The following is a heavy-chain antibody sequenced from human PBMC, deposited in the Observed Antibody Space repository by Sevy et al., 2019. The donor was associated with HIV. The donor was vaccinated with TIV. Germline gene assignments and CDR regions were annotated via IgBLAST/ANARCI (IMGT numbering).Heavy chain of an antibody. CDR2: TYYRSKWYN. D-gene: IGHD2-2*01. V-gene: IGHV6-1*01. J-gene: IGHJ4*02. CDR1: GDSVSSNSAA. CDR3: ARGSFCSSASCYSGGYHY. Sequence: SQTLSLTCAISGDSVSSNSAAWNWIRQSPSRGLEWLGRTYYRSKWYNDYAVSVKSRITINPDTSKNQFSLQLNSVTPEDTAVYYCARGSFCSSASCYSGGYHYWGQGTLVTVSS.